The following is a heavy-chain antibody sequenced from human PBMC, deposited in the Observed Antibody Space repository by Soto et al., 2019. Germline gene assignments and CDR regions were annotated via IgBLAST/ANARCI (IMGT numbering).Heavy chain of an antibody. Sequence: ASVKVSCKASGYTFTSYYMHWVRQAPGQGLEWMGIINPSGGSTSYAQKFQGRVTMTRDTSTSTVYMELSSLRSEDTAVYYCARDVPLTLKYISGWYGCGMDVWGQGTTVTVSS. CDR1: GYTFTSYY. J-gene: IGHJ6*02. CDR3: ARDVPLTLKYISGWYGCGMDV. D-gene: IGHD6-19*01. CDR2: INPSGGST. V-gene: IGHV1-46*01.